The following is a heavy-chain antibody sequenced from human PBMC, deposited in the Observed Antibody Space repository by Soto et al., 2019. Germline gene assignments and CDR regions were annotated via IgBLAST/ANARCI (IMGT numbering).Heavy chain of an antibody. D-gene: IGHD3-22*01. CDR2: ISGSGGST. V-gene: IGHV3-23*01. Sequence: PVGSLRLSCAASGFTFSSYAMSWVRQAPGKGLEWVSAISGSGGSTYYADSVKGRFTISRDNSKNTLYLQMNSLRAEDTAVYYCAKDNRDYYDSRMIDYWGQGTLVTVSS. CDR1: GFTFSSYA. J-gene: IGHJ4*02. CDR3: AKDNRDYYDSRMIDY.